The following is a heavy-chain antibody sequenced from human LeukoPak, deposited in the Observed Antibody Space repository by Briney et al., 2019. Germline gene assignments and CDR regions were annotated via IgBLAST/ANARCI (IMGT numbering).Heavy chain of an antibody. V-gene: IGHV3-53*01. J-gene: IGHJ4*02. CDR3: ARDHTTSGYYEFGY. CDR2: IANDGRT. D-gene: IGHD5-12*01. Sequence: GGSLRLSCAASGFTVSSNYMSWVRQAPGKGLECVSVIANDGRTYYVNSVKGRFTISRDISKNMLYLQMNSLRADDTAVYYCARDHTTSGYYEFGYWGQGTLVTVSS. CDR1: GFTVSSNY.